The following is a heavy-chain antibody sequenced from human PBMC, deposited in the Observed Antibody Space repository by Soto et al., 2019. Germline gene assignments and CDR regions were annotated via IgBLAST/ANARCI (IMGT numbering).Heavy chain of an antibody. CDR3: ARGGAGFENWFDP. V-gene: IGHV4-4*02. CDR1: GGSISSSNW. D-gene: IGHD1-26*01. Sequence: QVQLQESGPGLVKPSGTLSLTCAVSGGSISSSNWWSWVRQPPGKGLEWLGAIYHSGSTNYNPSLTSRVTISVDKSKNQSSLKLSSVTAADTAVYYCARGGAGFENWFDPWGQGTLVTVSS. CDR2: IYHSGST. J-gene: IGHJ5*02.